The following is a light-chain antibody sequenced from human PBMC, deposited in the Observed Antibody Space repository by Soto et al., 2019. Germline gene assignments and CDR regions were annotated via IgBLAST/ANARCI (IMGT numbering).Light chain of an antibody. CDR2: EVN. V-gene: IGLV2-14*03. Sequence: QSALTQPASVSGSPGQSITISCGGTSSDVGAYVYVSWYQQYPGKAHKLIIYEVNNRPSGVSGRFSGSKSDTTAYLTISGLQAEDEADYYCTSYSDSDTKVFGSGTQVTVL. CDR1: SSDVGAYVY. J-gene: IGLJ1*01. CDR3: TSYSDSDTKV.